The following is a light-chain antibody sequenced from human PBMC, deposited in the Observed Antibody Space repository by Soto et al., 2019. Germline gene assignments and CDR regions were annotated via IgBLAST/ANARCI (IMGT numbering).Light chain of an antibody. V-gene: IGKV3-11*01. J-gene: IGKJ1*01. CDR1: QSISSY. CDR3: QQRMNWPQT. Sequence: EILLTQSPATLSLSPGERATLSCRASQSISSYLAWYQQKPGQAPRLLIYDASNRATGIAARFSGSGSGTDFTLTISSLEPEDFALYYCQQRMNWPQTFGQGTKVEIK. CDR2: DAS.